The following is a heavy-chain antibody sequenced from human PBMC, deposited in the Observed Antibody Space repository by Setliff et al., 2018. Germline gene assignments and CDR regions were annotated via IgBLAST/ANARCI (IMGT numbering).Heavy chain of an antibody. CDR3: GRSEAYNWFDP. CDR2: VYSSGSP. Sequence: KPSETLSLTCNVSGASISGSAYYWGWIRQPPGKGLEWIGSVYSSGSPYYNPSLKSRVTISMDTSKNQFSLKVNSVTAADTAVYYCGRSEAYNWFDPWGQGTLVTVSS. J-gene: IGHJ5*02. CDR1: GASISGSAYY. V-gene: IGHV4-39*07.